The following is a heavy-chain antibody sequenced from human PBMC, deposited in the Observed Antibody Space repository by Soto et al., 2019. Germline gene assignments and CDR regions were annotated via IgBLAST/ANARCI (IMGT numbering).Heavy chain of an antibody. CDR2: ISAYNGKT. V-gene: IGHV1-18*01. Sequence: ASVKVSCKTSGFTFNNYGFHWVRQAPGQGLEWVGWISAYNGKTRHAQKFQGRVTMTTDTSTSTAYMELRSLRSDDTAAFYCARRFGDPSSASGFDYWGQGTLVTVSS. J-gene: IGHJ4*02. D-gene: IGHD4-17*01. CDR1: GFTFNNYG. CDR3: ARRFGDPSSASGFDY.